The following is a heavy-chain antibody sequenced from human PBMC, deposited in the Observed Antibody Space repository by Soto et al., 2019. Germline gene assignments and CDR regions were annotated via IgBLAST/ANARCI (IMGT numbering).Heavy chain of an antibody. CDR1: GFTFSEYS. V-gene: IGHV3-64D*06. Sequence: EVHLVESGGGLVQRGGSLRLSCSASGFTFSEYSMHWVRQAPGKGLQYVSTISSDGDITYYADSVKGRFTISRDNSKNTLYLQMNSLRPEDTAVYYCVKVSTFYDILTGYYSTTFFAPWGQGTLVTVSS. D-gene: IGHD3-9*01. CDR2: ISSDGDIT. CDR3: VKVSTFYDILTGYYSTTFFAP. J-gene: IGHJ5*02.